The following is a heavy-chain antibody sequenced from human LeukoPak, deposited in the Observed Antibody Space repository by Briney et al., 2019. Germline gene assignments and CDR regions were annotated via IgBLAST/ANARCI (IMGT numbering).Heavy chain of an antibody. D-gene: IGHD3-10*01. J-gene: IGHJ3*02. CDR1: GYSISSAYY. CDR2: IFYSGST. Sequence: SETLSLTCTVSGYSISSAYYWGWIRQPPGKGLEWIGNIFYSGSTYYSPSLRSRVTISLDTSRNQFSLKLNSVTAADTAVYYCAKSNGYGLVDIWGQGTMVTVSS. CDR3: AKSNGYGLVDI. V-gene: IGHV4-38-2*02.